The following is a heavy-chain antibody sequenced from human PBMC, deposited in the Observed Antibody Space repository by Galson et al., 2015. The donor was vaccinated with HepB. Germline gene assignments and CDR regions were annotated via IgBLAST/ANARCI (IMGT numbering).Heavy chain of an antibody. J-gene: IGHJ4*02. D-gene: IGHD7-27*01. CDR2: ISGNTDYI. Sequence: SLRLSCAASDFTFTTYTMIWVRQAPGKGLEWVSSISGNTDYIYYADSLKGRFTISRDNAKNSLYLQMNSLRAEDTAVYYCASESWGSFEFWGQGTLVTVSS. V-gene: IGHV3-21*01. CDR1: DFTFTTYT. CDR3: ASESWGSFEF.